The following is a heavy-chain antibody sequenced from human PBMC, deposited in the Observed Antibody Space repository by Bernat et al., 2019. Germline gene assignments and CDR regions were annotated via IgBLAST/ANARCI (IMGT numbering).Heavy chain of an antibody. V-gene: IGHV4-34*01. CDR1: GGSFSGYY. CDR2: INHSGST. J-gene: IGHJ4*02. D-gene: IGHD2-2*01. CDR3: ARARIVYCNNTSCYDRRFDY. Sequence: QVQLQQWGAGLLKPSETLSLTCAVYGGSFSGYYWGWIRQPPGKGLEWIGEINHSGSTNFNPSLKSRVTISVDTSKNQFSLRLSSVTAADTAVYYCARARIVYCNNTSCYDRRFDYWGQGTLVTVFS.